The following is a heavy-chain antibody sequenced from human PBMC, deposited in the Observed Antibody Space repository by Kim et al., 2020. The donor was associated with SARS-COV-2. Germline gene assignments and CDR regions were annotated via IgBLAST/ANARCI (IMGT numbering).Heavy chain of an antibody. J-gene: IGHJ2*01. V-gene: IGHV3-13*01. Sequence: PGSVKGRFTISRENAKNSLYLQMNSLRAGDTAVYYCARETVAVAGTFDLWGRGTLVTVSS. CDR3: ARETVAVAGTFDL. D-gene: IGHD6-19*01.